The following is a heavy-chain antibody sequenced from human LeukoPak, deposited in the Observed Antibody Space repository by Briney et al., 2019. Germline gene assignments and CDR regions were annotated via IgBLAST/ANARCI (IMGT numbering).Heavy chain of an antibody. D-gene: IGHD1-26*01. Sequence: PGGSLRLSCAASGFTFTSYSMNWVRQAPGKGLEWVSTISGGGGSTYHADSVKGRFTISRDNAKNTLYLQMDSLRAEDTAVYYCATDRNSGKYYDYWGQGTLVTVSS. CDR1: GFTFTSYS. CDR2: ISGGGGST. V-gene: IGHV3-23*01. J-gene: IGHJ4*02. CDR3: ATDRNSGKYYDY.